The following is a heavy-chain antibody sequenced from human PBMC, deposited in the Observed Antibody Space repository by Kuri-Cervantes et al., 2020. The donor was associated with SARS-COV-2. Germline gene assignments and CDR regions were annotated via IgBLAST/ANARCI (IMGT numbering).Heavy chain of an antibody. V-gene: IGHV1-69*05. Sequence: SVKVSCKASGGTFSSYAISWVRQAPGQGLEWMGGIIPIFGTANYAQKFQGRVTMTRDTSTSTVYMELSSLTSEDTAIYYCYCAPKEGFDSWGQGTLVTVPQ. CDR2: IIPIFGTA. CDR3: YCAPKEGFDS. D-gene: IGHD2-21*01. J-gene: IGHJ4*02. CDR1: GGTFSSYA.